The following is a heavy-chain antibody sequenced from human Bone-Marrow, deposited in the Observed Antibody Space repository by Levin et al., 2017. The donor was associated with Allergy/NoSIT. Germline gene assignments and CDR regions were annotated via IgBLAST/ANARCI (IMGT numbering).Heavy chain of an antibody. D-gene: IGHD6-19*01. CDR2: TYYRSKWYN. Sequence: SQTLSLTCAISGDSVSSTSAAWHWIRQSPSRGLEWLGRTYYRSKWYNDYAVSVKSRITINPDTSKNQFSLQLNSVTPEDTAVYYCARVDSGWYGGPRYNWFDPWGQGTLVTVSS. V-gene: IGHV6-1*01. J-gene: IGHJ5*02. CDR3: ARVDSGWYGGPRYNWFDP. CDR1: GDSVSSTSAA.